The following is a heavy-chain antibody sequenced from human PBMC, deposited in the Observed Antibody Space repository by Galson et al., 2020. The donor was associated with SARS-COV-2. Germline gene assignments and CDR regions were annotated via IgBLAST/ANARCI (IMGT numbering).Heavy chain of an antibody. J-gene: IGHJ4*02. CDR2: ISYDGSNK. CDR1: GFTFSSYA. Sequence: GGSLRLSCAASGFTFSSYAMHWVRQAPGKGLEWVAVISYDGSNKYYADSVKGRFTISRDNSKNTLYLQMNSLIAEDTAVYYCARDLAYPYDSSGYYYYWGQGTLVTVSS. V-gene: IGHV3-30*14. D-gene: IGHD3-22*01. CDR3: ARDLAYPYDSSGYYYY.